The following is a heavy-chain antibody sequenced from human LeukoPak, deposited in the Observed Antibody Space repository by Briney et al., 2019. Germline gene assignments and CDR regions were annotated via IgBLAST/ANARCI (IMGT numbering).Heavy chain of an antibody. D-gene: IGHD6-19*01. J-gene: IGHJ2*01. CDR3: TKDEVAGYWFFDL. V-gene: IGHV3-30*02. Sequence: GGSLRLSCAASGFTFSSFGMHWVRQAPGKGLEWVAFIRYDGGSEYYADSVKGRFTISRDNSKNTLYLQMSSLRAEDTAVYYCTKDEVAGYWFFDLWGRGSLVTVSS. CDR1: GFTFSSFG. CDR2: IRYDGGSE.